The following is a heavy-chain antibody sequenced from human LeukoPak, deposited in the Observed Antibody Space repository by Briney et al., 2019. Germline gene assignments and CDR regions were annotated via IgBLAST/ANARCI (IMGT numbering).Heavy chain of an antibody. J-gene: IGHJ4*02. CDR2: VHSSGST. Sequence: SETLSLTCTVSGGSISSFFWSWIRQPPGKGLEWIGYVHSSGSTKYNPSLKSRLIISVDMSKNQFTLKLSSVTAADTAVYYCARLGGDGYNPRPFDYWGQGTLVTVSS. D-gene: IGHD5-24*01. CDR3: ARLGGDGYNPRPFDY. CDR1: GGSISSFF. V-gene: IGHV4-59*08.